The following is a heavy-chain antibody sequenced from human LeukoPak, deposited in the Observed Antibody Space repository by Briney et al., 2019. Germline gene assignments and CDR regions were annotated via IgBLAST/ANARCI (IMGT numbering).Heavy chain of an antibody. J-gene: IGHJ4*02. D-gene: IGHD3-9*01. CDR2: ISGSGGST. Sequence: GGSLRLSCAASGFTFSSYALSWVRQAPGKGLEWVSGISGSGGSTYYADSVRGRFTISRDNSKNTLYLQMNSLRVEDTAVYYCAKDRDMLTGFDYWGQGTLVTVSS. CDR3: AKDRDMLTGFDY. CDR1: GFTFSSYA. V-gene: IGHV3-23*01.